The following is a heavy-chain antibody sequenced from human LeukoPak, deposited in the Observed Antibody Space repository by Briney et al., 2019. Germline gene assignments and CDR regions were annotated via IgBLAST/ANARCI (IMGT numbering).Heavy chain of an antibody. Sequence: ASVKVSFKASGYTFTIYAMHWVRQAPGQRREWMGWINAGNGNTKYSQKFQGRVTITRDTSASTAYMELSSLRSEDTAVYYCARALYYYDSSGYPERGYYFDYWGQGTLVTVSS. D-gene: IGHD3-22*01. CDR2: INAGNGNT. CDR3: ARALYYYDSSGYPERGYYFDY. V-gene: IGHV1-3*01. CDR1: GYTFTIYA. J-gene: IGHJ4*02.